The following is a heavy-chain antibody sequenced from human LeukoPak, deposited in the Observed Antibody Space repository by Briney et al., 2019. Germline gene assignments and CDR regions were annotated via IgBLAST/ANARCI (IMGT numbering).Heavy chain of an antibody. J-gene: IGHJ4*02. CDR3: ARAAARNGYNFDY. CDR1: GGTFSSYA. Sequence: ASVKVSCKASGGTFSSYAISWVRQAPGQGLEWMGGIIPIFGTANYAQKFQGRVTITADESTSTAYMELSSLRSEDTAVYYCARAAARNGYNFDYWGQGTLVTVSS. CDR2: IIPIFGTA. V-gene: IGHV1-69*13. D-gene: IGHD5-24*01.